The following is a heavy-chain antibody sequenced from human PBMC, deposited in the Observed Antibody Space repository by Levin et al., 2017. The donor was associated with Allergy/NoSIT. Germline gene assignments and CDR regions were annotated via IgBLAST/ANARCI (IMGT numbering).Heavy chain of an antibody. CDR2: INPNSGGT. CDR3: ARNPTWIQPWIESDYYYMDV. CDR1: GYSFTGYY. V-gene: IGHV1-2*02. Sequence: GESLKISCKASGYSFTGYYMHWVRQAPGQGLEWMGWINPNSGGTNYAQKFQGRVTVTRDSSISTAYMELSRLRSDDTAIYYCARNPTWIQPWIESDYYYMDVWGKGTTVTVSS. D-gene: IGHD5-18*01. J-gene: IGHJ6*03.